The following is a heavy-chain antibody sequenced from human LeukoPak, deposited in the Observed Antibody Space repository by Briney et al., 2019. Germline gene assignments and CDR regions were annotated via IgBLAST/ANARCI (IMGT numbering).Heavy chain of an antibody. Sequence: PSETLSLTCAVSGGSISSGGYSWSWIRQPPGKGLEWIGYIYHSGSTYYNPSLKSRVTISVDRSKNQFSLKLSSVTAADTAVYYCAGGSGYGDYYDYWGQGTLVTVSS. CDR1: GGSISSGGYS. CDR3: AGGSGYGDYYDY. CDR2: IYHSGST. J-gene: IGHJ4*02. D-gene: IGHD4-17*01. V-gene: IGHV4-30-2*01.